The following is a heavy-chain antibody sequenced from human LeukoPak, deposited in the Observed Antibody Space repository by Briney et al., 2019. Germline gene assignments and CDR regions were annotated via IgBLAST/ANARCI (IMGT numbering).Heavy chain of an antibody. CDR3: ARVVSPGIAAAGAFDY. CDR2: ISYDGSNK. Sequence: GGSLRLSCAASGFTFSSYAMHWVRQAPGKGLEWVAVISYDGSNKYYADSVKGRFTISRDNSKNTLYLQMNSLRAEDTAAYYCARVVSPGIAAAGAFDYWGQGTLVTVSS. J-gene: IGHJ4*02. V-gene: IGHV3-30-3*01. D-gene: IGHD6-13*01. CDR1: GFTFSSYA.